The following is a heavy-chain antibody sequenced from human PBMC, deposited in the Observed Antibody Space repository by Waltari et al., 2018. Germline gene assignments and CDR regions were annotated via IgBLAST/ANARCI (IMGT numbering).Heavy chain of an antibody. Sequence: QVQLQESGPGLVKPSETLSLTCTVSGGSLSSYYWSWIRQPPGKGLEGNGCIYSSGSPNYTPALKSRVIISVDTSKDQFSLKVRSMTAADTAVYYCARDRGYQDYWGQGTLVTVSS. CDR2: IYSSGSP. CDR3: ARDRGYQDY. D-gene: IGHD3-10*01. CDR1: GGSLSSYY. V-gene: IGHV4-59*13. J-gene: IGHJ4*02.